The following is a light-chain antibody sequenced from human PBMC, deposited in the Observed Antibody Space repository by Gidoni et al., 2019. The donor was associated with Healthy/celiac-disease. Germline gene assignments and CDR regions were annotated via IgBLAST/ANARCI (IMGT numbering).Light chain of an antibody. J-gene: IGKJ2*01. V-gene: IGKV1-39*01. Sequence: DIQMTQSPSSLSASVGDRATITCRSSQSISSYLNWYQQKPGKAPKLLIYAASSLQSGVPSRFSGSGSGTDFTLTISSLQPEDVATYYCQQSYSTPDTFGQGTKLEIK. CDR1: QSISSY. CDR2: AAS. CDR3: QQSYSTPDT.